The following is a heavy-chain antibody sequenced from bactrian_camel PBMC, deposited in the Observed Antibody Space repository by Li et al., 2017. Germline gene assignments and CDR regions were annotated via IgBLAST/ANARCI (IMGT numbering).Heavy chain of an antibody. CDR3: ATKPPGDCTAGASAWGY. D-gene: IGHD3*01. J-gene: IGHJ4*01. CDR1: GYAYSAFC. CDR2: IATSSGRT. Sequence: HVQLVESGGGSVQAGGSLRLSCAVSGYAYSAFCISWFRQGLGKEREGVASIATSSGRTYYTDSVKGRFVISHDRAKNTLYLRMDSLNPEDTAMYYCATKPPGDCTAGASAWGYWGQGTQVTVS. V-gene: IGHV3S1*01.